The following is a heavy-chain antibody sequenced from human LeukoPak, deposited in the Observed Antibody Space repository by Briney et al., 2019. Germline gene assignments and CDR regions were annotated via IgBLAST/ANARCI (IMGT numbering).Heavy chain of an antibody. CDR2: INPNSGGT. J-gene: IGHJ4*02. Sequence: ASVKVSCKASGYTFSGYYMHWVRQAPGQGLEWMGWINPNSGGTNYAQKFQGRVAMTRDTSISTAYMELSRLSSDDTAVYYCARDGLYCSGDSCYPYYFDSWGQGTLVTVSS. CDR3: ARDGLYCSGDSCYPYYFDS. D-gene: IGHD2-15*01. CDR1: GYTFSGYY. V-gene: IGHV1-2*02.